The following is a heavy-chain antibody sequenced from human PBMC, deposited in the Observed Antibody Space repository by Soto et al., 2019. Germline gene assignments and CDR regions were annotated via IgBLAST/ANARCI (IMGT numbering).Heavy chain of an antibody. CDR3: AAVVAATRAYGMDV. J-gene: IGHJ6*02. V-gene: IGHV4-4*02. D-gene: IGHD2-15*01. CDR2: IYHSGST. CDR1: GGSISSSNW. Sequence: SETLSLTCAVSGGSISSSNWWSWVRQPPGKGLEWIGEIYHSGSTNYNPSLKSRVTISVDKSKNQFSLKLSSVTAADTAVYYCAAVVAATRAYGMDVWGQGTTVTVSS.